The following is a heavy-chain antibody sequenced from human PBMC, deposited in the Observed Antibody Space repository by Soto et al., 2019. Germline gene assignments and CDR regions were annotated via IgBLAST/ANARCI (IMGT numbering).Heavy chain of an antibody. CDR1: VGSISSSSYY. CDR2: IYYSGST. D-gene: IGHD3-10*01. J-gene: IGHJ4*02. Sequence: SETLCISCTFSVGSISSSSYYLGWIRQPPGKGLEWIGSIYYSGSTYYNPSLKSRVTISVDTSKNQFSLKLSSVTAADTAVYYCVREVRGANRQPAYWGQGTLVTVPQ. V-gene: IGHV4-39*01. CDR3: VREVRGANRQPAY.